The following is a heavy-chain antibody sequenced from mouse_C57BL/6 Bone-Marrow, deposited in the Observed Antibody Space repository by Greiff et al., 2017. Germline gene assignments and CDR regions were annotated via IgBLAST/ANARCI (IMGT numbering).Heavy chain of an antibody. J-gene: IGHJ2*01. V-gene: IGHV1-9*01. CDR3: SNCTCFDY. CDR2: IFPGNGNT. Sequence: QVQLQQSGAELMKPGASVKFSCKATGYTFTGYWIEWVKQRPGHGLEWIGRIFPGNGNTKYNEKFQGKATITADTSSNTAYLQLSSLTTDESAIYYCSNCTCFDYWGQGTPVTVSS. D-gene: IGHD4-1*02. CDR1: GYTFTGYW.